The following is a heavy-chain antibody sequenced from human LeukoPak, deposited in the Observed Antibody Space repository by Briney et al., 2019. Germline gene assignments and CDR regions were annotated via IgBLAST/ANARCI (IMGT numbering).Heavy chain of an antibody. V-gene: IGHV4-39*02. CDR1: SGSVSTSSYY. D-gene: IGHD5-18*01. Sequence: SETLSLTCTVSSGSVSTSSYYWGWIRQPPGKGLEWIGSVYYSGSTYYNPSLKSRVTISVDTSKNQFSLKLSSVTAADTAVYYCARDGGYSYGPFNYWGQGTLVTVSP. CDR2: VYYSGST. CDR3: ARDGGYSYGPFNY. J-gene: IGHJ4*02.